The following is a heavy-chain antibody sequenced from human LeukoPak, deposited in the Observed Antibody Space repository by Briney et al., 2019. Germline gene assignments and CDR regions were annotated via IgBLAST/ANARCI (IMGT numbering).Heavy chain of an antibody. CDR3: TTAQFYGSGRFFDY. D-gene: IGHD3-10*01. Sequence: GGSLRLSCAASGFTFTNAWMTWVRQAPGKGLEWVGRIKSKTDGGTTDYAAPVKGRFTISRDDSKNTLYLQMNSLKTEDTAVYYCTTAQFYGSGRFFDYWGQGTLVTVSS. J-gene: IGHJ4*02. V-gene: IGHV3-15*01. CDR2: IKSKTDGGTT. CDR1: GFTFTNAW.